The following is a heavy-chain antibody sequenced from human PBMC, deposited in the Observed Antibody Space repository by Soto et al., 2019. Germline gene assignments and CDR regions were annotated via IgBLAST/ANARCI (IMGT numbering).Heavy chain of an antibody. CDR3: ARAYCSGGSCYTQYYFDY. D-gene: IGHD2-15*01. CDR2: IYYSGST. J-gene: IGHJ4*02. CDR1: GGSISSSSYY. Sequence: QLQLQESGPGLVKPSETLSLTCTVSGGSISSSSYYWGWIRQPPGKGLEWIGSIYYSGSTYYNPSLKSLVTISVDTSKNQFSLKLSSVTAADTAVYFCARAYCSGGSCYTQYYFDYWGQGALVTVSS. V-gene: IGHV4-39*01.